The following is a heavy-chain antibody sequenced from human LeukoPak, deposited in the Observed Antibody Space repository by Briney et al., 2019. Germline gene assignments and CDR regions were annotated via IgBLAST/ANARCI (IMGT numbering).Heavy chain of an antibody. V-gene: IGHV3-7*05. Sequence: GGSLRLSCTASTVTFNNYWMSWGRQAPGKGLEWVANIKQDGSEKYHVDSVKGRFTISRDNAKNSLYLQMNSLRAEDTAVYYCASRAGYTGSWSAFDYWGQGTLVTVSS. CDR1: TVTFNNYW. J-gene: IGHJ4*02. CDR2: IKQDGSEK. CDR3: ASRAGYTGSWSAFDY. D-gene: IGHD6-13*01.